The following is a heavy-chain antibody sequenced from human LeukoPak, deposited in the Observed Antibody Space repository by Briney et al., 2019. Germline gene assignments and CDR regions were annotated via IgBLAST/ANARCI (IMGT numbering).Heavy chain of an antibody. D-gene: IGHD3-22*01. CDR1: GGSFIASY. Sequence: SGTLSLTCAVSGGSFIASYWSWIRQPPGKGLEWIGEINDSGSTNYSPALKSRVTIPVETSRNQFSLRLSSVTAANTAVYYCARGQRITMTDWGEGTLCTVSS. CDR3: ARGQRITMTD. J-gene: IGHJ4*02. CDR2: INDSGST. V-gene: IGHV4-34*01.